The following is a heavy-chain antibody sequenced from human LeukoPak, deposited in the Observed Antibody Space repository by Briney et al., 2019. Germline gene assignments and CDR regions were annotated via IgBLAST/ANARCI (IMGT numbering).Heavy chain of an antibody. CDR1: GISLNSYA. J-gene: IGHJ6*02. D-gene: IGHD3-10*01. CDR2: ISYDGSNK. Sequence: PGGSLRLSCAASGISLNSYAIHWVRQAPGKGLEWVTVISYDGSNKYYADSVRGRFTISRDNSKNTLYLQMNSLRAEDTAVYYCAQGGSEIYYFYHGMDVWGRGTTVTVSS. CDR3: AQGGSEIYYFYHGMDV. V-gene: IGHV3-30*18.